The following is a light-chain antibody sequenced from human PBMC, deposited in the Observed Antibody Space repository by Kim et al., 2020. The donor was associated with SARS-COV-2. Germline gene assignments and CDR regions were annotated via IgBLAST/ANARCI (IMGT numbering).Light chain of an antibody. V-gene: IGLV3-1*01. CDR1: KLGDKY. J-gene: IGLJ1*01. Sequence: SYEPTQPPSVSVSPGQTASITCSGDKLGDKYACWYQQKPGQSPVLVIYQDSKRPSGIPERFSGSNSGNTATLTISGTQAMDEADYYCQAWDSSTFYVFGTGTNVTVL. CDR2: QDS. CDR3: QAWDSSTFYV.